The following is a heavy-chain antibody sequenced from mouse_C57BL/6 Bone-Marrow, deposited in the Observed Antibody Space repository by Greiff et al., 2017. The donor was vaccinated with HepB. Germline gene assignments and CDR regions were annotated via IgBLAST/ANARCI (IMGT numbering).Heavy chain of an antibody. CDR3: ARGNLLLRLGFFFDY. CDR1: GYTFTSYW. J-gene: IGHJ2*01. CDR2: IYPGSGST. Sequence: QVQLQQPGAELVKPGASVKMSCKASGYTFTSYWINWVKQRPGQGLEWIGDIYPGSGSTNYNEKFKSKATLTVDTSSSTAYMQLSSLTSEDSAVYYCARGNLLLRLGFFFDYWGQGTTLTVSS. V-gene: IGHV1-55*01. D-gene: IGHD1-1*01.